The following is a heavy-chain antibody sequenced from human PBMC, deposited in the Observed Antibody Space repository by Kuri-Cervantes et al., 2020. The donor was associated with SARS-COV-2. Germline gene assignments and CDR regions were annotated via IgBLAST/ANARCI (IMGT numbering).Heavy chain of an antibody. CDR2: ISAYNGNT. D-gene: IGHD6-19*01. V-gene: IGHV1-18*01. Sequence: ASVKVSCKASGYTFTSYDINWVRQATGQGLEWMGWISAYNGNTNYAQKLQGRVTMTTDTSTSTAYMELRSLRSDDTAVYYCARDGGRVAGTYYYYYMDVWGKGTTVTVSS. CDR3: ARDGGRVAGTYYYYYMDV. CDR1: GYTFTSYD. J-gene: IGHJ6*03.